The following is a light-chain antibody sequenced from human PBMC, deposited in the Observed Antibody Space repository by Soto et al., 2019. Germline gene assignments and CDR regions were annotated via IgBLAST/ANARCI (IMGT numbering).Light chain of an antibody. CDR3: SSYSSTDTRYV. CDR1: SSDVGGYNY. CDR2: DVS. J-gene: IGLJ1*01. V-gene: IGLV2-14*01. Sequence: QSALTQPASVSGSPGQSITISCTGTSSDVGGYNYVSWYQQHPGTAPKLMIYDVSDRPSGVSNRFSGSKSGNTASLTISGLQAEDEADYYCSSYSSTDTRYVFGTGTKLTVL.